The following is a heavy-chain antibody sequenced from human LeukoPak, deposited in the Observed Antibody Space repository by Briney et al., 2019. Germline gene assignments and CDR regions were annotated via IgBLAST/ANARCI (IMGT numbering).Heavy chain of an antibody. CDR1: GFTFSVYF. V-gene: IGHV4-34*01. CDR2: INHSGST. D-gene: IGHD3-9*01. Sequence: GSLRLSCAASGFTFSVYFMGWVRQAPGKGLEWIGEINHSGSTNYNPSLKSRVTISVDTSKNQFSLKLSSVTAADTAVYYCARVRTYDILTGYYNAYNWFDPWGQGTLVTVSS. J-gene: IGHJ5*02. CDR3: ARVRTYDILTGYYNAYNWFDP.